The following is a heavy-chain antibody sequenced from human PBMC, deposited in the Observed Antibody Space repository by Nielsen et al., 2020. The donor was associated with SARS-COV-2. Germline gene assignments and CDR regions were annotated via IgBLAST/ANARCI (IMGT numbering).Heavy chain of an antibody. Sequence: GESLKISCAASGFTFSDYYMRWIRQAPGKGLEWVSYISSSGSTIYYADSVKGRFTISRDNAKNSLYLQMNSLRAEDTAVYYCARDRYCSGGSCYSVFHYYYYGMDVWGQGTTVTVSS. D-gene: IGHD2-15*01. CDR2: ISSSGSTI. CDR1: GFTFSDYY. CDR3: ARDRYCSGGSCYSVFHYYYYGMDV. V-gene: IGHV3-11*01. J-gene: IGHJ6*02.